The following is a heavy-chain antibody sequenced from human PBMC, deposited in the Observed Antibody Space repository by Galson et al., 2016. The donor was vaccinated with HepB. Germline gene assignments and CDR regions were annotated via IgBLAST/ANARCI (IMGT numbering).Heavy chain of an antibody. CDR2: VYPGDLDT. CDR3: VRRDVGVVPTAFDY. CDR1: GYSFTSYW. Sequence: QSGAEVKKPGESLEISCKGSGYSFTSYWIGWVRQMPGKGLEWMGSVYPGDLDTRYSPSFEGQVTISVDKSISTAYLQWSSLKASDTAMYYCVRRDVGVVPTAFDYWGQGTLVTVSS. V-gene: IGHV5-51*01. J-gene: IGHJ4*02. D-gene: IGHD2-2*01.